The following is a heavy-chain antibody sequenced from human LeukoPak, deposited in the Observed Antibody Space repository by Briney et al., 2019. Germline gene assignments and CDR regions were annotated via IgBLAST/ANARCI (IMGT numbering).Heavy chain of an antibody. D-gene: IGHD5-12*01. CDR2: INHSGRT. CDR1: GGSFSGYY. V-gene: IGHV4-34*01. CDR3: ARVGPSGYDYYFDY. Sequence: SETLSLTCAVYGGSFSGYYWSWIRQPPGKGLEWIGEINHSGRTNYNPSLKSRVTISLDTSKNQFSLKVSSVTAADTAVYYCARVGPSGYDYYFDYWGQGTLVTVSS. J-gene: IGHJ4*02.